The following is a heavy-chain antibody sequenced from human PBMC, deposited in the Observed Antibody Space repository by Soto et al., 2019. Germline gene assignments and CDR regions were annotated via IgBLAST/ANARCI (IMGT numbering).Heavy chain of an antibody. CDR1: GYTFTSYA. CDR2: INAGNGNT. D-gene: IGHD2-15*01. J-gene: IGHJ6*02. V-gene: IGHV1-3*01. CDR3: ARARSYCSGGSCYSLLYYYGMDV. Sequence: VQLVQSGAEVKKPGASVKVSCKASGYTFTSYAMHWVRQAPGQRLEGMGWINAGNGNTKYSQKFQGRVTITRDTSASTAYMELSSLRYEDTAVYYCARARSYCSGGSCYSLLYYYGMDVWGQGTTVTVSS.